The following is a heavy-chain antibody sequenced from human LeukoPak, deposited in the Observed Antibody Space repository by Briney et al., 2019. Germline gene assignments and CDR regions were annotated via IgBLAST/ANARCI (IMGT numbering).Heavy chain of an antibody. V-gene: IGHV3-23*01. D-gene: IGHD6-19*01. CDR2: ISGSGGST. J-gene: IGHJ4*02. CDR1: GFTFSSYA. CDR3: AKGPRSVWSLLYFDY. Sequence: GGSLRLYCAASGFTFSSYAMSWVRQAPGKGLEWVSAISGSGGSTYYADSVKGRFTISRDNSKNTLYLQMNSLRAEDTAVYYCAKGPRSVWSLLYFDYWGQGTLVTVSS.